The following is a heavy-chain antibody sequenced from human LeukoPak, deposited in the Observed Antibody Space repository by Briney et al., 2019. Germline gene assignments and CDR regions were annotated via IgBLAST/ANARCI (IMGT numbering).Heavy chain of an antibody. V-gene: IGHV4-39*01. CDR1: GGSISSSTYY. CDR3: ASPSSSSSTYDY. D-gene: IGHD6-6*01. Sequence: PSETLSLTCTVSGGSISSSTYYWGWIRQPPGKGLGWIGSINYSGSTYYNPSLKSRVTISVDTSKNQFSLKLSSVTAADTAVYYCASPSSSSSTYDYWGQGALVTVSS. CDR2: INYSGST. J-gene: IGHJ4*02.